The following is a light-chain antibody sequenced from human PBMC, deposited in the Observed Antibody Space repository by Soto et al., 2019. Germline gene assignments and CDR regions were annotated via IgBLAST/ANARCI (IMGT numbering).Light chain of an antibody. CDR1: NSDVGTYNL. CDR3: CSYADISTLV. V-gene: IGLV2-23*02. CDR2: EVS. J-gene: IGLJ2*01. Sequence: QSALTQPASVSGSPGQSINISCPGTNSDVGTYNLVSWYQQHPGKAPKLMIYEVSKRPSGVSNRFSGSKSGNTASLTISGLQAEDEADYYCCSYADISTLVFGGGTKLTVL.